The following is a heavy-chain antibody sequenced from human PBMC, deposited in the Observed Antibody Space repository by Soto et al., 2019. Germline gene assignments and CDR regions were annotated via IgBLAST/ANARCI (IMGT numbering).Heavy chain of an antibody. D-gene: IGHD6-19*01. CDR2: MNPNSGRT. J-gene: IGHJ4*02. Sequence: QVQLVQSGAEVRKPGASVKVSCKTSGSTFTDYDINWVRQAPGQGLEWVGRMNPNSGRTDYAQKLEGRVTMTRDISISTAYMELSSLGYDDTAVYFCSTWGRNGWYTGFFWGQGTLVTVSS. CDR3: STWGRNGWYTGFF. V-gene: IGHV1-8*02. CDR1: GSTFTDYD.